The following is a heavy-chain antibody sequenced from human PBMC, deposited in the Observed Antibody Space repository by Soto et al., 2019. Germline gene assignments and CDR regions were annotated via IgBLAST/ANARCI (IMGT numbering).Heavy chain of an antibody. D-gene: IGHD2-2*01. Sequence: QVQLVESGGGVVQPGRSLRLSCAASGFTFSSYGMHWVRQAPGKGLEWVAVISYDGSNKYYADSVKGRFTISRDNSKNTLYLQMNSLRAEDTAVYYCAKDIVLVPAGVDYWGQGTLVTVSS. J-gene: IGHJ4*02. CDR2: ISYDGSNK. V-gene: IGHV3-30*18. CDR3: AKDIVLVPAGVDY. CDR1: GFTFSSYG.